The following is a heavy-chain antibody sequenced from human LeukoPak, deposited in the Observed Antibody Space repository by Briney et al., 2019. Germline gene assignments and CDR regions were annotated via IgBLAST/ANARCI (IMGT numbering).Heavy chain of an antibody. CDR2: TSYDGSNK. Sequence: GGSLRLSCAASGFTFSTYSVHWVRQAPGKGLEWVAVTSYDGSNKYHADSVKGRFTISRDNSKHTLDLQMNSLRAEDTAMYYCARGIGRAAAGASDYLDYWGQGTLVTVSS. CDR1: GFTFSTYS. D-gene: IGHD6-13*01. CDR3: ARGIGRAAAGASDYLDY. J-gene: IGHJ4*02. V-gene: IGHV3-30-3*01.